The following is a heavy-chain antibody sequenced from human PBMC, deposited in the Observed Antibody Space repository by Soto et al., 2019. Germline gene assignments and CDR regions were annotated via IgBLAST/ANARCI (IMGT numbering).Heavy chain of an antibody. CDR2: IIPIFGTA. J-gene: IGHJ6*02. D-gene: IGHD3-3*01. Sequence: TSVKVSCKASGGTFSSYAISWVRQAPGQGLEWMGGIIPIFGTANYAQKFQGRVTITADESTSTAYMELSSLRSEDTAVYYCASRVGSYYDFWSGYWTKDYYYYGMDVWGQGTTVTVSS. V-gene: IGHV1-69*13. CDR3: ASRVGSYYDFWSGYWTKDYYYYGMDV. CDR1: GGTFSSYA.